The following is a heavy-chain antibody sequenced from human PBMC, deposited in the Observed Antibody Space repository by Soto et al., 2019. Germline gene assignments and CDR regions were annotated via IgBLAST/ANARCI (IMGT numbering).Heavy chain of an antibody. CDR1: GYTFTSYP. Sequence: ASVKVSCKASGYTFTSYPIHWVRQAPGQRLEWMGWINTNSGCTNYAQKFQGRVTMTRDTSTSTAYMELSRLRSDDTAVYYCAREGLVLVPTTVNSDYYYYPMDVWGQGTTVTVSS. J-gene: IGHJ6*02. CDR2: INTNSGCT. CDR3: AREGLVLVPTTVNSDYYYYPMDV. D-gene: IGHD2-2*01. V-gene: IGHV1-2*02.